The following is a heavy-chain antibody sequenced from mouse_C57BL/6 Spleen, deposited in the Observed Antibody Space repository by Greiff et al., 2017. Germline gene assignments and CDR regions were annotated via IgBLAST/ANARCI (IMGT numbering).Heavy chain of an antibody. CDR2: INYDGSST. Sequence: EVQVMESEGGLVQPGSSMKLSCTASGFTFSDYYMAWVRQVPEKGLEWVANINYDGSSTYYLDSLKSRFIISRDNAKNILYLQMSSLKSDDTATYYCARYYYGHYYAMDYWGQGTSVTVSS. D-gene: IGHD1-1*01. CDR1: GFTFSDYY. CDR3: ARYYYGHYYAMDY. J-gene: IGHJ4*01. V-gene: IGHV5-16*01.